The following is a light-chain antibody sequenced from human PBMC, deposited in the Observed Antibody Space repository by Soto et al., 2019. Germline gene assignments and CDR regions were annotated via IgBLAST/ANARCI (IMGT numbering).Light chain of an antibody. Sequence: EIVLTQSPGTLSLSPGERATLSCRASQSVSSSYLAWCQQKPGQAPRLLIYVASSRATGIPDRFSGSGSGTDFTLTISRLEPEDFAVYYCQQYGTSPLTFGQGTKVEIK. CDR1: QSVSSSY. CDR3: QQYGTSPLT. CDR2: VAS. V-gene: IGKV3-20*01. J-gene: IGKJ1*01.